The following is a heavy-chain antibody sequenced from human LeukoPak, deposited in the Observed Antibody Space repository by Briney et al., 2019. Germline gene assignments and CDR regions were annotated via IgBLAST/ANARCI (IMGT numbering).Heavy chain of an antibody. V-gene: IGHV3-74*01. CDR1: GFTFSSYS. D-gene: IGHD3-10*01. Sequence: PGGSLRLSCAASGFTFSSYSMNWVRQAPGKGLVWVSRINSDGSTTTYADSVKGRFTISRDNAKNTLYLQMNSLRAEDTAVYYCARVPVGSFNWFDPWGQGTLVTVSS. CDR3: ARVPVGSFNWFDP. CDR2: INSDGSTT. J-gene: IGHJ5*02.